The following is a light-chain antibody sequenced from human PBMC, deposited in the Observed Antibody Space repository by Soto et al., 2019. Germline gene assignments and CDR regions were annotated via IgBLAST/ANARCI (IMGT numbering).Light chain of an antibody. J-gene: IGKJ1*01. Sequence: DIPMTQSPSSLFASVGDRVTITCRASQSISSYLNWYQQKPGKAPKLLIYAASSLQSGVPSRFSGSGSGTDFTLTISSLQPEDFATYYCQQSYSTRWTFGQGTTVDIK. V-gene: IGKV1-39*01. CDR3: QQSYSTRWT. CDR2: AAS. CDR1: QSISSY.